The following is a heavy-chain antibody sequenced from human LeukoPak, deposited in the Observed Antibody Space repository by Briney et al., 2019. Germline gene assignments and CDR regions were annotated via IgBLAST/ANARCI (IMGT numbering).Heavy chain of an antibody. J-gene: IGHJ6*02. CDR3: ARVFGGYDSFQNYYGMDV. D-gene: IGHD5-12*01. CDR2: IIPILSIA. V-gene: IGHV1-69*04. Sequence: ASVKVSCKASGGTFSSYAISWVRQAPGQGLEWMGRIIPILSIANYAQKFQGRVTSTADKSTSTAYMELSSLRSEDTAVYYCARVFGGYDSFQNYYGMDVWGQGTTVTVSS. CDR1: GGTFSSYA.